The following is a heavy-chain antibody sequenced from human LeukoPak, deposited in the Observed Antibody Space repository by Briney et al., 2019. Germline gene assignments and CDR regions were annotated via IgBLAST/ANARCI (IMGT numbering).Heavy chain of an antibody. CDR2: IYYSGST. V-gene: IGHV4-39*01. D-gene: IGHD7-27*01. CDR1: GGSISSSSYY. J-gene: IGHJ4*02. Sequence: SETLSLTCTVSGGSISSSSYYWGWIRQPPGKGLEWIGSIYYSGSTYYNPSLKSRVTISVDTSKNQFSLKLSSVTAADTAVYYCARQPNWGFDYWGQGTLVTVSS. CDR3: ARQPNWGFDY.